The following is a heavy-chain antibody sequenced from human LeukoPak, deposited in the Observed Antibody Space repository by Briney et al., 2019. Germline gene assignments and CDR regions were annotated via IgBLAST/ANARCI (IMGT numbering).Heavy chain of an antibody. CDR2: VNPSGGST. J-gene: IGHJ6*02. Sequence: ASVKVSCKASGYTFTNYYMHWVRQAPGQGLEWMGIVNPSGGSTTYAQKFQGRVSMTRDTSTSTVYMELSSLRSEDTAVYYCARDPVGVRYNYYGMDVWGQGTTVTVCS. CDR3: ARDPVGVRYNYYGMDV. D-gene: IGHD2-8*01. V-gene: IGHV1-46*01. CDR1: GYTFTNYY.